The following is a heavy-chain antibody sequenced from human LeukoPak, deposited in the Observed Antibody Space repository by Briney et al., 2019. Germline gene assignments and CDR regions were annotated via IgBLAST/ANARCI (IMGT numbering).Heavy chain of an antibody. CDR3: ARDRNTDFWSGYYTNYFDY. CDR1: GFTFSSYW. J-gene: IGHJ4*02. Sequence: GGSLRLSCAASGFTFSSYWMHWVRQAPGKGLVWVSRINSDGSSTSYADSVKGRFTISRDNAKNTLYLQMNSLRAEDTAMYYCARDRNTDFWSGYYTNYFDYWGQGTLVTVSS. D-gene: IGHD3-3*01. CDR2: INSDGSST. V-gene: IGHV3-74*01.